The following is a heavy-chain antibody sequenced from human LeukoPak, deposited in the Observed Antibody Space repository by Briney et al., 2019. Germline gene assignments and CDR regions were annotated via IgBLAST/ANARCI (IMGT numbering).Heavy chain of an antibody. CDR2: XYSGGST. CDR1: GFTVSSNY. J-gene: IGHJ3*02. V-gene: IGHV3-53*01. Sequence: GGSLRLSCAASGFTVSSNYMNWVRQAPGKGLEXXXXXYSGGSTNYADSVKGRFTISRDNSKNTVYLQMNSLRAEDTAVYYCAREPYCSGGSCYHAFDIWGQGTMVTVSS. CDR3: AREPYCSGGSCYHAFDI. D-gene: IGHD2-15*01.